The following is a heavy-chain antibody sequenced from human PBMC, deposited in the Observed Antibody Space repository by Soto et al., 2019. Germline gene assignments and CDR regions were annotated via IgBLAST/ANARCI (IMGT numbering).Heavy chain of an antibody. CDR2: INHSGST. CDR3: ARDKLPGLFDY. J-gene: IGHJ4*02. Sequence: SETLSITCAVYGGSFSGYYWSWIRQPPGKGLEWIGEINHSGSTNYNPSLKSRVTISVDTSKNQFSLKLTSVTAADTAVYYCARDKLPGLFDYWGQGTLVTVSS. CDR1: GGSFSGYY. V-gene: IGHV4-34*01.